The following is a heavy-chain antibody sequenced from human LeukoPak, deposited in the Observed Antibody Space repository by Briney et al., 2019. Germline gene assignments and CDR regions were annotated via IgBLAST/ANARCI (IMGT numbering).Heavy chain of an antibody. CDR3: ARIREYSYGY. CDR1: GGTFSGYY. CDR2: INHSGST. D-gene: IGHD5-18*01. J-gene: IGHJ4*02. V-gene: IGHV4-34*01. Sequence: SETLSLTCAVYGGTFSGYYWSWIRQPPGKGLEWIGEINHSGSTNYNPSLKSRVTISVDTSKNQFSLKLSSVTAADTAVYYCARIREYSYGYWGQGTLVTVSS.